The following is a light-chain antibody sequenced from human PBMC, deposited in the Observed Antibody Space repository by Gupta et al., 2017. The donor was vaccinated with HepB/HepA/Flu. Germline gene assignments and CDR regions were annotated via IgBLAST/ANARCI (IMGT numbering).Light chain of an antibody. Sequence: QSVLTQPLSASGTPGQRVTISCSGSSSNIGSNTVNWYQHLPGTAPKLLIYSNNQRPSGVPDRFSGSKSGTSASLAISGLQSEDEADYYCAAWDDSLNGWVFGGGTKLTVL. CDR2: SNN. CDR1: SSNIGSNT. J-gene: IGLJ3*02. CDR3: AAWDDSLNGWV. V-gene: IGLV1-44*01.